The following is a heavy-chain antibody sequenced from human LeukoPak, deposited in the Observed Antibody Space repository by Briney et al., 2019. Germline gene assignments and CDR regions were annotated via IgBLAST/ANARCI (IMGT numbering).Heavy chain of an antibody. D-gene: IGHD2-2*01. V-gene: IGHV3-48*03. J-gene: IGHJ5*02. CDR3: ARGQRPQYTSTWDNWFDP. CDR1: GFPFSSYE. CDR2: ISSGGNKI. Sequence: GGSLRLSCAASGFPFSSYEMNWVRQAPGKRLQWVSYISSGGNKIYYAASVKGRFTISRDNAKNSLYLQIDSLRAEDTAVYYCARGQRPQYTSTWDNWFDPWGQGTPVTVSS.